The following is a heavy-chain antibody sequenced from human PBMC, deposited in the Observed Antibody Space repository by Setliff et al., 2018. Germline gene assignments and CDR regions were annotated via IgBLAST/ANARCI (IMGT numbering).Heavy chain of an antibody. CDR2: IFYTGST. Sequence: ETLSLTCTVSNGSISSGNYFWGWIRQPPGKGLEWMGSIFYTGSTYYSPSLKSRVTMSIDTSKNQFSLNLNSVTAADTAVYYCARQPYSTTYYYYYYYMDVWGKGTTVTVSS. CDR3: ARQPYSTTYYYYYYYMDV. V-gene: IGHV4-39*01. CDR1: NGSISSGNYF. D-gene: IGHD6-13*01. J-gene: IGHJ6*03.